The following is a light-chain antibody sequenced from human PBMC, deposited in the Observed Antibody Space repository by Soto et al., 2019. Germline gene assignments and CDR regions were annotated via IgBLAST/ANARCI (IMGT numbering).Light chain of an antibody. J-gene: IGLJ3*02. V-gene: IGLV1-44*01. CDR2: SNN. CDR3: AAWDDSLNGPV. Sequence: QSVLTQPPSASGTPGQRVTISCSGSSSNIGSNPVNWYQQLPGTAPKLLIYSNNQRPSGVPDRFSGSKSVTASLAISGLQSEDEADYYCAAWDDSLNGPVFGGGTKVTVL. CDR1: SSNIGSNP.